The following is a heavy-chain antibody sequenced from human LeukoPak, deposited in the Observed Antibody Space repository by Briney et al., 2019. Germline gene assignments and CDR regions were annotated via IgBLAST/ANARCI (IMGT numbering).Heavy chain of an antibody. CDR3: ASKITMVRGVPGLLYYGMDV. CDR1: GFTFSSYG. Sequence: GGSLRLSCAASGFTFSSYGMHWVRQAPGKGLEWVAVISYDGSNKYYADSVKGRFTISRDNSKNTLYLQMNSLRAEDTAVYYCASKITMVRGVPGLLYYGMDVWGQGTTVTVSS. V-gene: IGHV3-30*03. J-gene: IGHJ6*02. CDR2: ISYDGSNK. D-gene: IGHD3-10*01.